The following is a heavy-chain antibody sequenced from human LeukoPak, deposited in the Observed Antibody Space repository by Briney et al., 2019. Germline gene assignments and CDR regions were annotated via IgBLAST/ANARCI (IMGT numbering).Heavy chain of an antibody. CDR2: ISWDGGST. J-gene: IGHJ6*03. CDR3: AKDMTTVTTTGRTHYMDV. D-gene: IGHD4-11*01. CDR1: GFTFDDYA. Sequence: PGGSLRLSCAASGFTFDDYAMHWVRQAPGKGLEWVSLISWDGGSTYYADSVKGRFTISRDNSKNSLYLQMNSLRAEDTALYYCAKDMTTVTTTGRTHYMDVWGKGTTVTVSS. V-gene: IGHV3-43D*03.